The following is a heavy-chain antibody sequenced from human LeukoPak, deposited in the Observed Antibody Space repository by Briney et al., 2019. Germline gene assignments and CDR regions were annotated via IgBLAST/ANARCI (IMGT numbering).Heavy chain of an antibody. D-gene: IGHD4-17*01. Sequence: ASVKVSCKASGYTFTGYYMHWVRQAPGQGLEWMGWINPNSGGTNYAQKFQGRVTMTRDTSISTAYMELSRLRSDDTAVYYCARALHDYGDYGAFDYWSQGTLVTVSS. CDR3: ARALHDYGDYGAFDY. CDR2: INPNSGGT. CDR1: GYTFTGYY. V-gene: IGHV1-2*02. J-gene: IGHJ4*02.